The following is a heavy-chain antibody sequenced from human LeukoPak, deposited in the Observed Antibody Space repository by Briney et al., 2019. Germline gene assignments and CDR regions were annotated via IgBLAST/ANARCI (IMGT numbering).Heavy chain of an antibody. V-gene: IGHV3-11*04. J-gene: IGHJ3*01. CDR3: TCDLDRSDGL. Sequence: GGSLRLSCAASGFTFSDYYMSWIRQAPGKGLEWVSYISSTSSTIYFAGSVKGRFTISRDNAKNSLYLQMNSLRAEDTAVYYCTCDLDRSDGLWGQGTMVTVSS. D-gene: IGHD2-8*01. CDR1: GFTFSDYY. CDR2: ISSTSSTI.